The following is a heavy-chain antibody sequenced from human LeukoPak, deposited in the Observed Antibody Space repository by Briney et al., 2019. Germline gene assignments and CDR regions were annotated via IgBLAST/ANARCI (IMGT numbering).Heavy chain of an antibody. D-gene: IGHD2-15*01. CDR3: AREGYCSSANCHRTAYYYYGMDV. CDR1: GFTFDDYG. J-gene: IGHJ6*02. V-gene: IGHV3-20*01. Sequence: GGSLRLSCAASGFTFDDYGMSWVRHAPGKGLEWVSGINWNGGSTGYADFVKGRFTITRDNAKNSLYLQMTALTVEDTALCHCAREGYCSSANCHRTAYYYYGMDVWGQGTTVTVSS. CDR2: INWNGGST.